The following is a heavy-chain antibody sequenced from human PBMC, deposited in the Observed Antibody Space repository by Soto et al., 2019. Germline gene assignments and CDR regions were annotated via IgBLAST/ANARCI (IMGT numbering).Heavy chain of an antibody. V-gene: IGHV3-48*01. Sequence: EGQLVESGGGLVQPGGSLRLSCAASGFTFSSYSMNWVRQAPGKGLEWVSYISSSSRTIYYADSVKGRFTISRDNAKNSLYLQMNSLRAEDTAVYYCARDKGRSPLDYWGQGTLVTVSS. J-gene: IGHJ4*02. CDR2: ISSSSRTI. CDR1: GFTFSSYS. CDR3: ARDKGRSPLDY. D-gene: IGHD2-15*01.